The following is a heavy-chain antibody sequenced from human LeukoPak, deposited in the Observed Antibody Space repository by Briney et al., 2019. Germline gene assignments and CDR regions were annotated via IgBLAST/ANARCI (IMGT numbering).Heavy chain of an antibody. CDR3: ARGWLRLGFDG. D-gene: IGHD5-12*01. V-gene: IGHV6-1*01. J-gene: IGHJ4*02. Sequence: SQSLSLTCAISGYSVSSNNAAWNWIRPSPSGGLEWLGRTYYNSKWYNDYAVSVKSRITINPDTYKNQFSLHLNSVTPEDTAVYYCARGWLRLGFDGWGQGTLVTVSS. CDR1: GYSVSSNNAA. CDR2: TYYNSKWYN.